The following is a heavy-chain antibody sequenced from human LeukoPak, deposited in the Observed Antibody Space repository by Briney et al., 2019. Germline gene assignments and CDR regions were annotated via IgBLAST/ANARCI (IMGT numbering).Heavy chain of an antibody. J-gene: IGHJ6*03. CDR1: GFTFSSYA. V-gene: IGHV3-30*04. Sequence: GGSLRLSCAASGFTFSSYAMHWVRQAPGKGLEWVAVISYDGSNKYYADSVKGRFTISRDNSKNTLYLQMNSLRAEDTAVYYCARDRSSWNYYYYYYYMDVWGKGTTVTVSS. CDR2: ISYDGSNK. CDR3: ARDRSSWNYYYYYYYMDV. D-gene: IGHD6-13*01.